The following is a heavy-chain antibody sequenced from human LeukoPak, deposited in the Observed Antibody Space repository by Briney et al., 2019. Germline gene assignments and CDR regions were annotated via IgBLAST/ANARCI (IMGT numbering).Heavy chain of an antibody. CDR2: ISSSSSTI. V-gene: IGHV3-48*01. CDR3: AISVKAAGDPASFDY. CDR1: GFTFSSYS. D-gene: IGHD2-21*01. Sequence: PGGSLRLSCAASGFTFSSYSMNWVRQAPGKGLEWVSYISSSSSTIYYADSVKGRFTISRDNAKNSLYLQMNSLRAEDTAVYYCAISVKAAGDPASFDYWGQGTLVTVSS. J-gene: IGHJ4*02.